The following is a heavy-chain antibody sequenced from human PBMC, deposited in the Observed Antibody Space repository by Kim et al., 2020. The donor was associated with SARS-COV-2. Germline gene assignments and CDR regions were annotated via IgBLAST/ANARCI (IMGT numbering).Heavy chain of an antibody. V-gene: IGHV3-53*01. Sequence: GGSLRLSCAVSGFTVSSNYMSWVRQAPGKGLEWVSLIYSDGSSSYSDSVKGRFTLSRDNPKNRVFLHMNSLRAEDTAVYYCARDVRRYYGLDLWGQGTTVTVSS. CDR3: ARDVRRYYGLDL. D-gene: IGHD3-10*02. CDR2: IYSDGSS. CDR1: GFTVSSNY. J-gene: IGHJ6*02.